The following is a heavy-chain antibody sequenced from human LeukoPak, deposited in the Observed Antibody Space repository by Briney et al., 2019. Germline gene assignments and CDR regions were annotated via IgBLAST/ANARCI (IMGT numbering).Heavy chain of an antibody. J-gene: IGHJ4*02. CDR1: GYTFTSYY. CDR3: AEYWDTQTLNDY. V-gene: IGHV1-46*01. CDR2: INPSGGST. D-gene: IGHD2/OR15-2a*01. Sequence: ASVKVSCKASGYTFTSYYMHWVRQAPGQGLEWMGIINPSGGSTSYAQKFKGRVTMTRDTSTSTVYMELSSVSSADTAVYYCAEYWDTQTLNDYWGQGTLVTVSS.